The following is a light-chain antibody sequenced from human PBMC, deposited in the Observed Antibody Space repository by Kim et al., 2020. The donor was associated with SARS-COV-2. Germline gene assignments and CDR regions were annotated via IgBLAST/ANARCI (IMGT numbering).Light chain of an antibody. J-gene: IGKJ1*01. CDR1: QSVRNN. V-gene: IGKV3-15*01. CDR2: SAS. CDR3: QQYNEWPPWT. Sequence: SQGERATLSGRARQSVRNNLAWYQQRPGQAPRLLIHSASTRATGIPVRFTGSGSGTEFTLTISNLQSEDFAIYSCQQYNEWPPWTFGQGTKVDIK.